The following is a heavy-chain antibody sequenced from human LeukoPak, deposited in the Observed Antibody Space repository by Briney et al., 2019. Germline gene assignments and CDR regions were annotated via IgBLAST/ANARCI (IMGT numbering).Heavy chain of an antibody. D-gene: IGHD4-23*01. CDR3: AKLVTHFDY. J-gene: IGHJ4*02. CDR1: GFTFSSYA. V-gene: IGHV3-23*01. CDR2: ISGSGGNT. Sequence: PGGSLRLSCGASGFTFSSYAMSWVRQAPGKGLEWVSSISGSGGNTYYADSVKGRFTISRDNSKNTLYMQMNSLRAEDTAVYYCAKLVTHFDYWGQGTLVTVSS.